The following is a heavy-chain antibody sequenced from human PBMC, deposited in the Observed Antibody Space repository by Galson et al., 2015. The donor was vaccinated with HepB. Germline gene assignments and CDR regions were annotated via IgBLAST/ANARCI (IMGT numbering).Heavy chain of an antibody. Sequence: SLRLSCAASGFTFSSYAMHWVRQVPGKGLEWVAVISYDGSNKYYADSVKGRFTISRDNSKNTLYLQMNSLRAEDTAVYYCARVTDYYDRVDYWGQGTLVTVSS. D-gene: IGHD3-22*01. V-gene: IGHV3-30-3*01. CDR2: ISYDGSNK. J-gene: IGHJ4*02. CDR1: GFTFSSYA. CDR3: ARVTDYYDRVDY.